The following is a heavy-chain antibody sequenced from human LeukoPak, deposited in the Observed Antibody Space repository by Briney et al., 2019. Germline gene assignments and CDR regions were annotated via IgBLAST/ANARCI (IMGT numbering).Heavy chain of an antibody. Sequence: SVKVSCKASGGTFSSYAIGWVRQAPGQGLEWMGRIIPIFGTANYAQKFQGRVTITTDESTSTAYMELSSLRSEDTAVYYCARDRTIFGVVLEVQDAFDIWGQGTMVTVSS. CDR2: IIPIFGTA. D-gene: IGHD3-3*01. V-gene: IGHV1-69*05. J-gene: IGHJ3*02. CDR3: ARDRTIFGVVLEVQDAFDI. CDR1: GGTFSSYA.